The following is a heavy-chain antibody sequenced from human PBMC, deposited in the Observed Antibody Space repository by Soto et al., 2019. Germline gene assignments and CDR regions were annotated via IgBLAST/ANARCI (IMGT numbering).Heavy chain of an antibody. CDR3: AKGGAVLLDPFDV. Sequence: GQLLESGGGMVQPGGSLSLSCAASGFTFSSFAMNWVRLPPGRGLEWVAAVTSSASSTHYADSVKGRFTISRDNSKNTLYRQMNSLRADDTAVYYCAKGGAVLLDPFDVWGQGTMVTVSS. J-gene: IGHJ3*01. CDR2: VTSSASST. V-gene: IGHV3-23*01. CDR1: GFTFSSFA. D-gene: IGHD1-26*01.